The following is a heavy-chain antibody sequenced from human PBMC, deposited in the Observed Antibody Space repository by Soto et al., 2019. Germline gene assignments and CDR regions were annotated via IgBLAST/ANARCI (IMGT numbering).Heavy chain of an antibody. CDR3: TTWLTAHFDY. CDR1: GFTFSSYT. Sequence: GGSLRLSCAASGFTFSSYTLNWVRRAPGKGLEWVATSSDRRTGNTHYSDSVRGRFTLSRDYSRNILFLQMDSLRADDTALYYCTTWLTAHFDYWGRGTQVTVSS. CDR2: SSDRRTGNT. J-gene: IGHJ4*02. D-gene: IGHD2-21*02. V-gene: IGHV3-23*01.